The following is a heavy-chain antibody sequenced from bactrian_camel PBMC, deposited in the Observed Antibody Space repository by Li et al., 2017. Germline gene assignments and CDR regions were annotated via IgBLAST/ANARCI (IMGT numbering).Heavy chain of an antibody. CDR2: LDKDGDT. Sequence: HVQLVESGGGSVQAGGSLLLSCTASEFTFGDSDMAWYRQTPYNECELVSALDKDGDTYYPDSFKGRFTVSRDKSKNTVYLQMNSLEPKDTGVYYCAADMSVEDWIRRRGGSVGSRRVCSDKAYLRWGQGTQVTVS. CDR1: EFTFGDSD. D-gene: IGHD7*01. V-gene: IGHV3S55*01. CDR3: AADMSVEDWIRRRGGSVGSRRVCSDKAYLR. J-gene: IGHJ4*01.